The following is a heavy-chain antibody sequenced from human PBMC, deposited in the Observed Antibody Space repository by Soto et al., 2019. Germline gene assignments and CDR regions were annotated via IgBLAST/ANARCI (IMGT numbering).Heavy chain of an antibody. D-gene: IGHD3-10*01. V-gene: IGHV4-34*01. Sequence: PSETLSLTCVVSHEYFGAYYWSWVRQPPGKGLEWIGEINDSGNSHSNPSLKSRVTMSVDMSKNQFSLNLSSVTAADTAVYYCARARSSVPSRRGIGYYGMDVWGQGTTVTVSS. CDR3: ARARSSVPSRRGIGYYGMDV. CDR1: HEYFGAYY. J-gene: IGHJ6*02. CDR2: INDSGNS.